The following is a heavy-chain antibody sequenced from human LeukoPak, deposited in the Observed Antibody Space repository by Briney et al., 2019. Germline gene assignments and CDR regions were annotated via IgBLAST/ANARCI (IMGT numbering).Heavy chain of an antibody. V-gene: IGHV4-30-2*01. CDR3: ARGDGSGSGRWFDP. CDR1: GGSISSGTYS. Sequence: SETLSLTCTVSGGSISSGTYSWSWIRQPPGEGLEWIGYIYHTGSTYYNPSLKGRVTISVDRSKNQFSLNLNFVTAADTALYYCARGDGSGSGRWFDPWGQGTLITVSS. D-gene: IGHD3-10*01. J-gene: IGHJ5*02. CDR2: IYHTGST.